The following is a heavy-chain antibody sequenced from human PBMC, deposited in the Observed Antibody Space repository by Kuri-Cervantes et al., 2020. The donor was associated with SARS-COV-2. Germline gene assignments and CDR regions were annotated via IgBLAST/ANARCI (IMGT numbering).Heavy chain of an antibody. Sequence: GESLKISCAASGFTFSSYWMSWVRQAPGKGLEWVAVISYDGSNKYYADSVKGRFTISRDNSKNTLYLQMNSLRAEDTAVYYCAKDSNDFWSGGGWHYYYYYYMDVWGKGTTVTVSS. V-gene: IGHV3-30*18. CDR1: GFTFSSYW. CDR2: ISYDGSNK. J-gene: IGHJ6*03. CDR3: AKDSNDFWSGGGWHYYYYYYMDV. D-gene: IGHD3-3*01.